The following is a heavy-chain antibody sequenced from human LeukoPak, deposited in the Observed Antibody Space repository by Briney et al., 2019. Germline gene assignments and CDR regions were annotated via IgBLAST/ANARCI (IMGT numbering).Heavy chain of an antibody. CDR2: ISGRSNYI. J-gene: IGHJ6*02. CDR3: ARIVAAAPYGMDV. D-gene: IGHD6-25*01. CDR1: GFTFSSYS. Sequence: PGGSLRLSCVASGFTFSSYSMNWVRQAPGKGLEWVSAISGRSNYIYYADSVKGRFTISRDNAKNSLYVQMNSLRAEDTAVYYCARIVAAAPYGMDVWGQGTTVTVSS. V-gene: IGHV3-21*01.